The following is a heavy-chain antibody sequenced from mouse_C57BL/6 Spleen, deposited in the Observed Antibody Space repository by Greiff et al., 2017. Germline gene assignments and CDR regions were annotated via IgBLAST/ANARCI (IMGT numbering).Heavy chain of an antibody. CDR3: ARDSGVNWASFDY. V-gene: IGHV1-18*01. CDR1: GYTFTDYN. Sequence: VQLQQSGPELVKPGASVKIPCKASGYTFTDYNMDWVKQSHGKSLEWIGDINPNNGGTIYNQKFKGKATLTVDKSSSTAYMELRSRTSEDTAVXYGARDSGVNWASFDYWGQGTTLTVSS. CDR2: INPNNGGT. D-gene: IGHD4-1*01. J-gene: IGHJ2*01.